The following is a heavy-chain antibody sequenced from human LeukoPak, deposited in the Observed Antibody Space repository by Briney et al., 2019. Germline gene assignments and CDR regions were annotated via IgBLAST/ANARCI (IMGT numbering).Heavy chain of an antibody. D-gene: IGHD2-2*01. J-gene: IGHJ5*02. CDR3: ARGVPAATNSNWFDP. V-gene: IGHV1-46*01. Sequence: ASVKVSCKAAGYTFTSYYMHWVRQAPGQGLEWMGIINPSGGSTSYAQKFQGRVTMTRDTSTSTVYMELSSLRSEDTAVYYCARGVPAATNSNWFDPWGQGTLVTVSS. CDR1: GYTFTSYY. CDR2: INPSGGST.